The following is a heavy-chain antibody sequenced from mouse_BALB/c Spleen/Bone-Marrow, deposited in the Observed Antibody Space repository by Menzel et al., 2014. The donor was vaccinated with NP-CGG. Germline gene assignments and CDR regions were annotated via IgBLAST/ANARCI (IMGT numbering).Heavy chain of an antibody. Sequence: VQLVESGAELVRPGSSVKISCKASGYAFSNYWMNWVEQRPGQGLEWIGQIYPGDGDTNYNGKFKGKATLTADKSSSTAYMQLSSLTSEDSAVYFCARRDGSTYYYAMDYWGQGTPVTVSS. CDR2: IYPGDGDT. CDR1: GYAFSNYW. V-gene: IGHV1-80*01. CDR3: ARRDGSTYYYAMDY. J-gene: IGHJ4*01. D-gene: IGHD1-1*01.